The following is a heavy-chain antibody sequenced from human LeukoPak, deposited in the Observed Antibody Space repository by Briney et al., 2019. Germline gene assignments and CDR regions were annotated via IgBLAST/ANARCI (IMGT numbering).Heavy chain of an antibody. Sequence: GGSLRLSCAASGFTVSTNYMSWVRQAPGKGREWVAVIYTSGRTYYSDSVKGRCTISRDNSKNTLYLQMNRLRADDTAVYYCARESNSGYYLSYWGQGTLVTVSS. CDR3: ARESNSGYYLSY. CDR1: GFTVSTNY. V-gene: IGHV3-66*01. J-gene: IGHJ4*02. D-gene: IGHD3-22*01. CDR2: IYTSGRT.